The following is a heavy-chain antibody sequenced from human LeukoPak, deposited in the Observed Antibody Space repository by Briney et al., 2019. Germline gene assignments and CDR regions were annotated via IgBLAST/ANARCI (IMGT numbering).Heavy chain of an antibody. CDR1: GFTFDDYG. CDR3: ARDTYCSGGSCLRDY. D-gene: IGHD2-15*01. V-gene: IGHV3-20*04. CDR2: INWSGRST. J-gene: IGHJ4*02. Sequence: GGSLRLSCAASGFTFDDYGMSWVRQAPGKGLGWVSGINWSGRSTGYAESVKGRFTISRDNAKNSLYLQMNSLRAEDTALYYCARDTYCSGGSCLRDYWDQGTLVTVSS.